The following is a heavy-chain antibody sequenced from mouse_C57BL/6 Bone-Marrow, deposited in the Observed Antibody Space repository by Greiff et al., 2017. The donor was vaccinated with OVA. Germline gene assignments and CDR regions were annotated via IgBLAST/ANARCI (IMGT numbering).Heavy chain of an antibody. D-gene: IGHD2-5*01. Sequence: QVQLQQSGAELAKPGASVKLSCKASGYTFTSYWMHWVKQRPGQGLEWIGYINPSSGYTKYNQKFKDKATLTADKSSSTAYMQLSSLTYEDSAVYYCAVYINFRYYAMDYWGQGTSVTVSS. CDR3: AVYINFRYYAMDY. J-gene: IGHJ4*01. CDR1: GYTFTSYW. V-gene: IGHV1-7*01. CDR2: INPSSGYT.